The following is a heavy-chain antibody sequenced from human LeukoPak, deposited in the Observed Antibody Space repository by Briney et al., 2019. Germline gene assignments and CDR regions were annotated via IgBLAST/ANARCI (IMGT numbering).Heavy chain of an antibody. J-gene: IGHJ6*04. CDR2: ISRSSSEI. CDR1: GFTLSSHR. D-gene: IGHD1-26*01. V-gene: IGHV3-48*01. Sequence: GGSLRLSCAASGFTLSSHRMNWVRQAPGKGLEWVSDISRSSSEIHYAASVTGRFTIARDNAKNSVYLQMNSLRVEDTAVYYCARYSGTYGYYMDVWGKGTTVTVSS. CDR3: ARYSGTYGYYMDV.